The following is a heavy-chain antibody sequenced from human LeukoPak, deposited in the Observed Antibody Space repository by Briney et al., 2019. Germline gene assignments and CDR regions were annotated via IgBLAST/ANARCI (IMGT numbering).Heavy chain of an antibody. V-gene: IGHV4-59*12. CDR3: ARWSSDWENNYFDP. Sequence: PSETLSLTCTISSGSISRYYWSWIRQPPGKGLEWIGYIYYSGSTNYNPSLKSRATISIDTSNNRFSLRLTSATAADTAVYYCARWSSDWENNYFDPWGQGILVTVSS. CDR2: IYYSGST. CDR1: SGSISRYY. D-gene: IGHD6-19*01. J-gene: IGHJ5*02.